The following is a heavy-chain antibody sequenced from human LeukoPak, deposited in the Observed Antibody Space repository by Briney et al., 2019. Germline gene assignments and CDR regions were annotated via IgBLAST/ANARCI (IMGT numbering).Heavy chain of an antibody. Sequence: GGSLRLSCTASGFSFGDYSMNWVRQAPGKGLEWVGFIRHRDGTTEYAASVRGRFSISRDESNRIAYLQMNSLKTEDTAVYHCNRWHISGVSYSNAWGQGTLVTVSS. CDR2: IRHRDGTT. V-gene: IGHV3-49*04. CDR3: NRWHISGVSYSNA. D-gene: IGHD2-15*01. J-gene: IGHJ5*02. CDR1: GFSFGDYS.